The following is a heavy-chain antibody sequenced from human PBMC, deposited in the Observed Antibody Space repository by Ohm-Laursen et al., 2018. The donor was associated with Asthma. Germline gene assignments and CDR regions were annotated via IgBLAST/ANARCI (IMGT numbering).Heavy chain of an antibody. CDR2: IKQDGSDQ. Sequence: SLRLSCAASGFTFSHGWMIWVRQAPGKGLEWVASIKQDGSDQFYLGSVKGRFTISRDNSRNSLYLQMNSLRAEDTAVYYCVREAPYRDCFDIWGQGTMVTVSS. V-gene: IGHV3-7*05. CDR3: VREAPYRDCFDI. J-gene: IGHJ3*02. CDR1: GFTFSHGW. D-gene: IGHD1-1*01.